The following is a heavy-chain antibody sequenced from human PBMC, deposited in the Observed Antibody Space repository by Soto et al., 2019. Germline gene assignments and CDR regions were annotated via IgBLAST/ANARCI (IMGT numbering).Heavy chain of an antibody. D-gene: IGHD6-13*01. CDR2: VYYTGTT. CDR3: ARDVASAPRAFDY. Sequence: SETLSLTCTVSGGSISSYFYIWVRQPPGRGLEWIGSVYYTGTTDYNPSLKSRVTLSVDTSKTQFSLNLRSLSAADTAVYYCARDVASAPRAFDYWGRGILVTASS. CDR1: GGSISSYF. J-gene: IGHJ4*02. V-gene: IGHV4-59*01.